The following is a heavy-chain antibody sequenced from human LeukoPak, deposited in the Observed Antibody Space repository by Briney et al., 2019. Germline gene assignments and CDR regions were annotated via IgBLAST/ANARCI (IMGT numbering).Heavy chain of an antibody. CDR2: FYPEDGET. D-gene: IGHD6-13*01. CDR1: GYTLTKLS. J-gene: IGHJ4*02. V-gene: IGHV1-24*01. CDR3: ATLGSYSSSWYGAYFDY. Sequence: ASVKVSSKVSGYTLTKLSMHWVRQAPGKGLEWMGGFYPEDGETIYAQKFQGRVTITEDTSTDTAHMELSSLRSEDTAVYYCATLGSYSSSWYGAYFDYWGQGTLITVSS.